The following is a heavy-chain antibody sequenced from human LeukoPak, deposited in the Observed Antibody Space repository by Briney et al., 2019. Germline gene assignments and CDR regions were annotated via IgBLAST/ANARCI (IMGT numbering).Heavy chain of an antibody. CDR1: GFTFSSYE. CDR2: ISSSGSTI. J-gene: IGHJ4*02. D-gene: IGHD5-12*01. V-gene: IGHV3-48*03. Sequence: GGSLRLSCAASGFTFSSYEMNWVRQAPGKGLEWVSYISSSGSTIYYADSVKGRFTISRDNAKNSLYLQMNSQRAEDTAVYYCARGTSMVATVNFDYWGQGTLVTVSS. CDR3: ARGTSMVATVNFDY.